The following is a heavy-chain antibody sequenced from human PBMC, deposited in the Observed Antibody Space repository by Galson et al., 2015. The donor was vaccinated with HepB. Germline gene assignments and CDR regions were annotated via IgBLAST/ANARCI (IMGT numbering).Heavy chain of an antibody. CDR1: GFTFSTYW. Sequence: SLRLSCAVSGFTFSTYWMHWVRQAPGKGLVWVSRINSDGSSTAYADSVKGRFTISRDNAKNTLYLQINSLRAEDTAVYYCVRGSPTHGDHVGYWGQGTLVTVPS. D-gene: IGHD4-17*01. V-gene: IGHV3-74*03. CDR2: INSDGSST. CDR3: VRGSPTHGDHVGY. J-gene: IGHJ4*02.